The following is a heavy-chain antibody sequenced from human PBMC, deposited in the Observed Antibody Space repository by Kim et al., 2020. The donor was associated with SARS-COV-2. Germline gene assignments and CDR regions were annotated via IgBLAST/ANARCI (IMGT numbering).Heavy chain of an antibody. D-gene: IGHD6-6*01. J-gene: IGHJ4*02. CDR3: ARDSSPSIAAIALDY. Sequence: PSLKSRVTISVDTSKNQFSLKLSSVTAADTAVYYCARDSSPSIAAIALDYWGQGTLVTVSS. V-gene: IGHV4-59*01.